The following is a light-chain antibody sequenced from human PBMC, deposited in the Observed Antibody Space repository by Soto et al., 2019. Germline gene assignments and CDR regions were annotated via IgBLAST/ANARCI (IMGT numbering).Light chain of an antibody. CDR1: SSDVGGYNY. Sequence: SALTQPASVSGSPGQSITISCTGTSSDVGGYNYVSWYQQHPGKAPKLMIYEVSNRPSGVSNRFSGSKSGNTASLTISGLQAEDEADYYCSSYTGSSTLLVFGTGTKLTVL. J-gene: IGLJ1*01. V-gene: IGLV2-14*01. CDR3: SSYTGSSTLLV. CDR2: EVS.